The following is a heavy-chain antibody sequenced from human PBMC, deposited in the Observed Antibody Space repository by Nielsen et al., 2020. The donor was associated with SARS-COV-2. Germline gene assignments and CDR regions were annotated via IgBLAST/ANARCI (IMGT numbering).Heavy chain of an antibody. D-gene: IGHD3-10*01. CDR3: ARGGITMGWFNP. Sequence: ASVKVSCKASGYTFTSYDINWVRQATGQGLEWMEWMNPNSGNTGYAQKFQGRVTMTRNTSISTAYMELSSLRSEDTAVYYCARGGITMGWFNPWGQGTLVTVSS. CDR1: GYTFTSYD. J-gene: IGHJ5*02. V-gene: IGHV1-8*01. CDR2: MNPNSGNT.